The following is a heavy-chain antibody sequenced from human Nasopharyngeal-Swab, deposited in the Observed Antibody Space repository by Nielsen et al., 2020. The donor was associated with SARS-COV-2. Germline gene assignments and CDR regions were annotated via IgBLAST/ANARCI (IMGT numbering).Heavy chain of an antibody. J-gene: IGHJ4*02. CDR3: ARDDYGDYGYFGH. Sequence: ASVKVSCKTSGYTFTDYYIHWVRQVPGQGPEWVGCINPDSGDTKYAQKFQGRVTMTSDTSINTAYMELRRLRSDDTAVYYCARDDYGDYGYFGHWGQGTLVTVSS. V-gene: IGHV1-2*02. CDR1: GYTFTDYY. CDR2: INPDSGDT. D-gene: IGHD4-17*01.